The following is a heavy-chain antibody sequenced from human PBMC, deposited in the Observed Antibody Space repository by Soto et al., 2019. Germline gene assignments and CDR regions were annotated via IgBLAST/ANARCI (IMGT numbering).Heavy chain of an antibody. J-gene: IGHJ3*02. CDR1: GYAFTSYG. D-gene: IGHD3-16*01. CDR3: AREDTSFPFDI. V-gene: IGHV1-18*01. Sequence: ASVKVSCKASGYAFTSYGISWVRQAPGQGLEWMGWVNPYNGNTNYAQKFQGRVTVTTDTSTSTAYMEVRSLRSDDTAVYYCAREDTSFPFDIWGQGTMVTVSS. CDR2: VNPYNGNT.